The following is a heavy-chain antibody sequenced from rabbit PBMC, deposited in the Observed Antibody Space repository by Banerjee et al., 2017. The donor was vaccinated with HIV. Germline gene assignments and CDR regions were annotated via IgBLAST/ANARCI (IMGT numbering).Heavy chain of an antibody. V-gene: IGHV1S47*01. CDR2: IDPVFGST. D-gene: IGHD8-1*01. J-gene: IGHJ4*01. CDR3: AREEYGGIGYYRL. Sequence: QEQLVESGGGLVQPGGSLKLSCKASGFDFSSYGVSWVRQAPGKGLEWIGYIDPVFGSTYYASWVNGRFSISSHNAQNTLYLQLNSLTAADTATYFCAREEYGGIGYYRLWGPGTLVTVS. CDR1: GFDFSSYG.